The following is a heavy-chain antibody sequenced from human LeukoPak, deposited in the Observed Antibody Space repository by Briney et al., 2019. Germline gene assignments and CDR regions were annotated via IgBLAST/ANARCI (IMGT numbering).Heavy chain of an antibody. J-gene: IGHJ4*02. V-gene: IGHV4-61*02. CDR2: IYTSGST. Sequence: SETLSLTCTVSGGSISSGSYYWSWIRQPAGKGLEWIGRIYTSGSTNYNPSLKSRVTISVDTSKNQFSLKLSSVTAADTAVYYCARARYCSGGSCYPDYWGQGTLVTVSS. D-gene: IGHD2-15*01. CDR1: GGSISSGSYY. CDR3: ARARYCSGGSCYPDY.